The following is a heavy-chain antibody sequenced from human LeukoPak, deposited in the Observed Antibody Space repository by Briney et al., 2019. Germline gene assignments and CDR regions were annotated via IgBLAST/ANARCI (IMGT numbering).Heavy chain of an antibody. CDR1: GFTFSSYG. V-gene: IGHV3-30*18. CDR2: ISYDGSNK. CDR3: AKDPSAHMVRGAYFDY. J-gene: IGHJ4*02. D-gene: IGHD3-10*01. Sequence: AGSLTLSCAASGFTFSSYGMHWVRQAPGKGLEWVAVISYDGSNKYYADSVKGRFTISRDNSKNTLYLQMNSLRAEDTAVYYCAKDPSAHMVRGAYFDYWGQGSLATVSS.